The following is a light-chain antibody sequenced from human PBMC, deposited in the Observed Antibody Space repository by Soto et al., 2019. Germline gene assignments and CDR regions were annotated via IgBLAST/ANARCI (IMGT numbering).Light chain of an antibody. CDR1: SSNIGSNT. J-gene: IGLJ7*01. Sequence: QSVLTQPPSASGTPGQRVTISCSGSSSNIGSNTVNWYQQLPGTAPKLLIYSNNQRPSGVPDRFSGSKSGTSASLAISGLQSDDEDDYYCAAWDDSLNGHAVFGGGTQLTVL. CDR2: SNN. CDR3: AAWDDSLNGHAV. V-gene: IGLV1-44*01.